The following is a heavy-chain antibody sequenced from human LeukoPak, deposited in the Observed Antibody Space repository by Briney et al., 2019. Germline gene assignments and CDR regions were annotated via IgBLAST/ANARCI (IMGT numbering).Heavy chain of an antibody. Sequence: PSETLSLTCAVYGGSFSGYYWSWIRQPPGKGLEWIGEINHSGSTNYNPSLKSRVTISVDTSKNQFSLKLSSVTAADTAVYYCARNGITMVRGVIPYWGQGTLVTVSS. D-gene: IGHD3-10*01. CDR2: INHSGST. CDR1: GGSFSGYY. J-gene: IGHJ4*02. CDR3: ARNGITMVRGVIPY. V-gene: IGHV4-34*01.